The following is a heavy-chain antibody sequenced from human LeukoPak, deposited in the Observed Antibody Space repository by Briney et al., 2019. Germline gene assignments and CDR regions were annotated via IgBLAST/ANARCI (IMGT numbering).Heavy chain of an antibody. CDR1: GFTFSSYG. V-gene: IGHV3-30*02. Sequence: GGSLRLSCAAYGFTFSSYGMHWVRQAPGKGLEWVAFIRYDGSNKYYADSVKGRFTISRDNSKNTLYLQMNSLRAEDTAVYYCAKAERYCSGGSCYDYFDYWGQGTLVTVSS. D-gene: IGHD2-15*01. J-gene: IGHJ4*02. CDR3: AKAERYCSGGSCYDYFDY. CDR2: IRYDGSNK.